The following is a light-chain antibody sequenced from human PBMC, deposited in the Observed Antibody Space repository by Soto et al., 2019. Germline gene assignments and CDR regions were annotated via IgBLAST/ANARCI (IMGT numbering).Light chain of an antibody. CDR2: DVF. CDR3: SSYTSSTIYV. V-gene: IGLV2-14*03. J-gene: IGLJ1*01. CDR1: SSDVGGYNF. Sequence: QSALTQPASESGSPGQSITISCTGTSSDVGGYNFVSWYQHHPGKAPKLMIYDVFTRPSGVSNRFSGSKSGNTASLTISGLQAEDEADCYCSSYTSSTIYVFGTGTQLTVL.